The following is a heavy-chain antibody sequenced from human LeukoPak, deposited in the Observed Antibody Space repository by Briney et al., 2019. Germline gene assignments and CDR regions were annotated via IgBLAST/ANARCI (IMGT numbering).Heavy chain of an antibody. CDR1: GFTFSSYW. CDR2: INTDGSST. D-gene: IGHD3-10*01. J-gene: IGHJ5*02. CDR3: ARDGSGNYVYNWFDP. Sequence: GGFLRLPCAASGFTFSSYWMHWVRQAPGKGLVWVSRINTDGSSTTYADSVKGRFTISRDNAENTLYLQMTSLRAEDTAVYYCARDGSGNYVYNWFDPWGQGTLVTVSS. V-gene: IGHV3-74*01.